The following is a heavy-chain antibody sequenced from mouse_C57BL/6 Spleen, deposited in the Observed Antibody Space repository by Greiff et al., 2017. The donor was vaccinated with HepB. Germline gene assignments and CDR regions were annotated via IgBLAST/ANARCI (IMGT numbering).Heavy chain of an antibody. CDR2: INYDGSST. Sequence: EVKLVESEGGLVQPGSSMKLSCTASGFTFSDYYMAWVRQVPEKGLEWVANINYDGSSTYYLDSLKSRFIISRDNAKNILYLQMSSLKSEDTATYYCARFTTVVAPRYWYFDVWGTGTTVTVSS. CDR1: GFTFSDYY. CDR3: ARFTTVVAPRYWYFDV. D-gene: IGHD1-1*01. J-gene: IGHJ1*03. V-gene: IGHV5-16*01.